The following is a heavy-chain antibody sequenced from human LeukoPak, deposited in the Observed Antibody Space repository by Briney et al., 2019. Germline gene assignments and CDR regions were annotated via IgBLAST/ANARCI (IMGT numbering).Heavy chain of an antibody. Sequence: GASVKVSCKASGYTFTGYYMHWVRQAPGQGLEWMGWINPNSGGTNYAQKFQGRVTMTRDTSISTAYMELSRLRSDDTAVYYCAKSVVTASFNYYYGMDVWGQGTTVTVSS. V-gene: IGHV1-2*02. CDR1: GYTFTGYY. J-gene: IGHJ6*02. D-gene: IGHD2-21*02. CDR2: INPNSGGT. CDR3: AKSVVTASFNYYYGMDV.